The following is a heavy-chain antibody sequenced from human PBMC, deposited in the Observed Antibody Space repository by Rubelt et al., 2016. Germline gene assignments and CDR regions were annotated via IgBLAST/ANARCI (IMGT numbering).Heavy chain of an antibody. CDR1: GSTFTDYH. CDR3: AREPVTDHSYSFDY. V-gene: IGHV1-2*06. J-gene: IGHJ4*02. Sequence: QVQLVQSGAEVKKPGASVKVTCTASGSTFTDYHLHWVRQAPGQGLEWLGRIHPKSGGTNYAQKFQGRVTLTRDTSISTAYMELSRLTSDDTAVYYCAREPVTDHSYSFDYWGQGTLVTVSS. CDR2: IHPKSGGT. D-gene: IGHD2-21*02.